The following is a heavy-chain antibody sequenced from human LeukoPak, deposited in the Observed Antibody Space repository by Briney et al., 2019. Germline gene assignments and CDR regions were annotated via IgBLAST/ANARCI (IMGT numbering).Heavy chain of an antibody. CDR1: GYTFTSYG. D-gene: IGHD6-13*01. Sequence: ASVKVSCKASGYTFTSYGITWVRQAPGQGLEWMGWISSYNSKTNYAQRIQGRVTMTTDTSTSTAYMELRSLRSDDTAVYYCARDLPYSSSWESIDYWGQGTLVTVSP. V-gene: IGHV1-18*01. J-gene: IGHJ4*02. CDR3: ARDLPYSSSWESIDY. CDR2: ISSYNSKT.